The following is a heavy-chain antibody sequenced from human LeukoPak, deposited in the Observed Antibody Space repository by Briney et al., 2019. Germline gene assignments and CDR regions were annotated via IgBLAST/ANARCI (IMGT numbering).Heavy chain of an antibody. CDR2: ISYDGSNK. CDR1: GFTFSIYA. D-gene: IGHD2-8*02. CDR3: AKDPIWWNYFDY. V-gene: IGHV3-30*04. Sequence: GGSLRLSCAASGFTFSIYAMHWVRQAPGKGLEWVAVISYDGSNKHYADSVKGRFTISRDNSKNTLYLQMNSLRAEDTAVYYCAKDPIWWNYFDYWGQGTLVTVSS. J-gene: IGHJ4*02.